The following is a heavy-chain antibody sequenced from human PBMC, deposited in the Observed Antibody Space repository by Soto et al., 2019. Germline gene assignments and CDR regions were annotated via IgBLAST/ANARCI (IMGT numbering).Heavy chain of an antibody. D-gene: IGHD6-13*01. Sequence: SETLSLTCAVYGGSFSGYYWSWIRQPPGKGLEWIGEINHSGSTNYNPSLKSRVTISVDTSKNQFSLKLSSVTAADTAVYYCATPYSSSWYRPRGYYYGTDVRGKGTTVTVSS. CDR1: GGSFSGYY. V-gene: IGHV4-34*01. CDR2: INHSGST. J-gene: IGHJ6*04. CDR3: ATPYSSSWYRPRGYYYGTDV.